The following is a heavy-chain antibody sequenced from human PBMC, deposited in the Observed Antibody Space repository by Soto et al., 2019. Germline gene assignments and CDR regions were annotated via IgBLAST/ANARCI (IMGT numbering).Heavy chain of an antibody. CDR1: GFTFSDYG. Sequence: EVQLVESGGGLVQPGGSLRLSCAASGFTFSDYGVNRVRQAPGKGLEWISYISSGSDTIYYADSVKGRFTISRDDAKNSLFLQMTSLRDEDTAVYYCARVSTTWEDDYWGQGTLVTVSS. V-gene: IGHV3-48*02. CDR3: ARVSTTWEDDY. CDR2: ISSGSDTI. D-gene: IGHD5-12*01. J-gene: IGHJ4*02.